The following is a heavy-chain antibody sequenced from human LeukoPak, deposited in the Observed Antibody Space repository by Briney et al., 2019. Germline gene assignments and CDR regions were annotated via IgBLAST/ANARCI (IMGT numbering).Heavy chain of an antibody. V-gene: IGHV3-23*05. J-gene: IGHJ6*02. CDR3: ARDLHYYVVMDV. CDR1: GFIFSAYA. D-gene: IGHD3-10*02. CDR2: IESDNKP. Sequence: PAGSLPLTRQASGFIFSAYAMTWVRQAPGKGLEWVSSIESDNKPHYSESVKGRFAISRDNSKNTLFLQLHNLRVEDTALYYCARDLHYYVVMDVWGQGTTGTGSS.